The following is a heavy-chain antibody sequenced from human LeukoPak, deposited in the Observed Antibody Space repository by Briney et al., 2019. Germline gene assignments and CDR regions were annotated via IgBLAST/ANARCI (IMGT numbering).Heavy chain of an antibody. CDR2: ISAYNGDT. D-gene: IGHD2-2*01. CDR3: ARDQVGGVVPAASLNY. CDR1: GYTFINYG. Sequence: ASVKVSCKASGYTFINYGISWVRQAPGQGLEWMGWISAYNGDTNYAQKVQGRVTMTTETSTSTVYMELRSLRSDDTAVYYCARDQVGGVVPAASLNYWGQGSLVTVCS. V-gene: IGHV1-18*01. J-gene: IGHJ4*02.